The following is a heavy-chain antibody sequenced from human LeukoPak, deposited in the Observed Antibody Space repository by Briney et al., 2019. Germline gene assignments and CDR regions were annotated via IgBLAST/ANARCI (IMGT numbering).Heavy chain of an antibody. J-gene: IGHJ5*02. D-gene: IGHD6-25*01. V-gene: IGHV3-23*01. CDR3: AKEVKAATNWFDP. Sequence: PGESLRLSCAASGFTFSSYAMSWVRQAPGKGLEWVSAISFSGTNTYYADSVKGRFTISRDNLKNTLYLQMNSLGAEDTAVYFCAKEVKAATNWFDPWGQGTLVTVSS. CDR1: GFTFSSYA. CDR2: ISFSGTNT.